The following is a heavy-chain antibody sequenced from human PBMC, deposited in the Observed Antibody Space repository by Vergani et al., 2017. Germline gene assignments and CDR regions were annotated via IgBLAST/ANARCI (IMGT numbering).Heavy chain of an antibody. D-gene: IGHD2-2*01. Sequence: QVQLQESGPGLVKPSQTLSLTCTVYGGSFSGYYWSWIRQPPGKGLEWIGEINHSGSTNYNPSLKSRVTISVDTSKNQFSLKLSSVTAADTAVYYCARVERIVVVPAARGVHWFDPWGQGTLVTVSS. CDR1: GGSFSGYY. J-gene: IGHJ5*02. V-gene: IGHV4-34*09. CDR3: ARVERIVVVPAARGVHWFDP. CDR2: INHSGST.